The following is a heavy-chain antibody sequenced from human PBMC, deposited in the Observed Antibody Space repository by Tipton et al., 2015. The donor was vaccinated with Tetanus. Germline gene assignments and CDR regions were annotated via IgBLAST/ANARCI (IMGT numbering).Heavy chain of an antibody. CDR3: ARTPDYYYGMDV. V-gene: IGHV4-59*02. CDR1: GGSVNTYY. J-gene: IGHJ6*02. Sequence: TLSLTCSVSGGSVNTYYWNWIRQSPGKGLEWIGYVFHSGITNYNPSLKSRVTISIDTSRNQFSLRLRSVAAADTAVYFCARTPDYYYGMDVWGQGTTVTVSS. CDR2: VFHSGIT.